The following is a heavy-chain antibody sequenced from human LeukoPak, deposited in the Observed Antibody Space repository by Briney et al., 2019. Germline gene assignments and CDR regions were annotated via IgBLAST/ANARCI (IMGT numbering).Heavy chain of an antibody. Sequence: PGGSLRLSCAASGFTFSDYYMSWIRQAPGKGLEWVSYISSSSSTIYYADSVKGRFTISRDNAKNSLYLQINSLRDEDTAVYYCAREVPYSSSWYIRTNWFDPWGQGTLVTVSS. J-gene: IGHJ5*02. D-gene: IGHD6-13*01. CDR3: AREVPYSSSWYIRTNWFDP. CDR2: ISSSSSTI. CDR1: GFTFSDYY. V-gene: IGHV3-11*04.